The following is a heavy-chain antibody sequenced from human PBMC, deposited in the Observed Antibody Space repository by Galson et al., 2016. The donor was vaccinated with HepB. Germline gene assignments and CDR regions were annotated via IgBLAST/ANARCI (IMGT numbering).Heavy chain of an antibody. Sequence: SVKVSCKASGYTFTTYAMHWVRQVPGQRLEWMGLINTGNGKKKYSQNFQGRVTITRDTSASTAYMELSSLRSEDSAVYYCARGITVEPSANWFDPWGQGSLVTVSS. CDR2: INTGNGKK. J-gene: IGHJ5*02. D-gene: IGHD4-11*01. CDR3: ARGITVEPSANWFDP. CDR1: GYTFTTYA. V-gene: IGHV1-3*04.